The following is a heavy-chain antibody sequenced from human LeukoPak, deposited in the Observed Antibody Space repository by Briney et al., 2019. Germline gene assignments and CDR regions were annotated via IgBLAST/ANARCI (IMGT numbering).Heavy chain of an antibody. Sequence: GESLKISCKGSGYSFTSYWIGWVRQMPGKGLEWMGIIYPGDSDTRYSPSFQGQVTISADKSISTAYLQWSSLKASDTAMYYCARQRWGYSYDPGAFDIWGQGTMVTVSS. D-gene: IGHD5-18*01. CDR1: GYSFTSYW. J-gene: IGHJ3*02. V-gene: IGHV5-51*01. CDR3: ARQRWGYSYDPGAFDI. CDR2: IYPGDSDT.